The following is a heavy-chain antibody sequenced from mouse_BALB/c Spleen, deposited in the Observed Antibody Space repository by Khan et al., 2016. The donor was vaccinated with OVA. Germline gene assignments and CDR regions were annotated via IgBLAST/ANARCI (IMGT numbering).Heavy chain of an antibody. V-gene: IGHV1-18*01. CDR1: GYTFTDYN. CDR2: ITPNNGGT. Sequence: VRLQQSGPELVKPGTSVKIPCKASGYTFTDYNVDWVKQSHGKSLEWIGDITPNNGGTIYNQKFKGKATLTVDKSSSTAYMDLRSLTSEDTAVYYCTRGGFGGFAYWGQGTLDTVSA. CDR3: TRGGFGGFAY. J-gene: IGHJ3*01.